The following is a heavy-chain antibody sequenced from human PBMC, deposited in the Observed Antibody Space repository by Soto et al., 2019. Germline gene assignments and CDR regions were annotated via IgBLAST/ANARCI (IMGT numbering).Heavy chain of an antibody. Sequence: ASVKVSCKASGYTFTGYYMHWVRQAPGQGLEWMGWINPNSGGTNYAQKFQGRVTMTRDTSISTAYMELSRLRSDDTAVYYCARVTYYYDSSGSLFDYWGQGTLVTVYS. CDR1: GYTFTGYY. D-gene: IGHD3-22*01. V-gene: IGHV1-2*02. CDR3: ARVTYYYDSSGSLFDY. CDR2: INPNSGGT. J-gene: IGHJ4*02.